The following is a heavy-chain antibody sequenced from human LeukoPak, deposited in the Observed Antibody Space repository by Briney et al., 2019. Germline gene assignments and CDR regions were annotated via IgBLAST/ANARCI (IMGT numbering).Heavy chain of an antibody. CDR3: ARGRRGYGYVDY. Sequence: PSETLSLTCIVSGGSISSDNYYWPWIRQSPGEGLEEIGSFHGGLIFYKSSLTSRVTISVDTSKSQFSLKLSSVTAADTAVYYCARGRRGYGYVDYWGQGTLVTVSS. CDR2: FHGGLI. CDR1: GGSISSDNYY. V-gene: IGHV4-39*07. J-gene: IGHJ4*02. D-gene: IGHD5-18*01.